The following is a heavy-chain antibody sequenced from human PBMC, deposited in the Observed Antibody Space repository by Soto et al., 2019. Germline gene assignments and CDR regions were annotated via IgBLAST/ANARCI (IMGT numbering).Heavy chain of an antibody. CDR2: ISAYNGNT. D-gene: IGHD6-13*01. Sequence: ASVKVSCKAAGYTFTSYGISWVRQAPGQGLEWMGWISAYNGNTNYAQKLQGRVTMTTDTSTSTAYMELRSLRSDDTAVYYCARVFFYSIGIAAAGWFDPWGQGTLLTVSS. CDR1: GYTFTSYG. J-gene: IGHJ5*02. V-gene: IGHV1-18*01. CDR3: ARVFFYSIGIAAAGWFDP.